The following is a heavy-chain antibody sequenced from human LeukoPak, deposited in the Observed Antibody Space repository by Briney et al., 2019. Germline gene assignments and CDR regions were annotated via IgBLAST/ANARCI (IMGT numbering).Heavy chain of an antibody. V-gene: IGHV3-69-1*02. CDR3: ARDDKWAFDY. D-gene: IGHD1-26*01. Sequence: GGSLRLSCSASGFAFGIYSLNWFRHTPGKGLEWLSYISSTNAIYYADSVKGRFTISRDNAKESLYLQRNGLRAEYTAVYYCARDDKWAFDYWGQGTLVTVSS. CDR2: ISSTNAI. CDR1: GFAFGIYS. J-gene: IGHJ4*02.